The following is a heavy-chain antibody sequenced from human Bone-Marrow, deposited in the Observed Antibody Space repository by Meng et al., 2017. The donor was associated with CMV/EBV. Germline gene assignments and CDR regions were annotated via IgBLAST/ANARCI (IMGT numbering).Heavy chain of an antibody. CDR2: IKTTIAGGTT. CDR1: GFTVSSNY. J-gene: IGHJ6*02. Sequence: GESLKISCAASGFTVSSNYMSWVRQAPGKGLEWVGRIKTTIAGGTTAYAAPVQGRFSISRDDSKNTLYLQMNSLKTEDTAVYFCATDLDFYHYYYGMDVWGQGTTVTVSS. D-gene: IGHD2-21*02. CDR3: ATDLDFYHYYYGMDV. V-gene: IGHV3-15*01.